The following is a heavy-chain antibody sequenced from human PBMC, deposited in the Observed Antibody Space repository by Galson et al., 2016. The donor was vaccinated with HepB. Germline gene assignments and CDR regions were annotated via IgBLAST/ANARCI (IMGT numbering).Heavy chain of an antibody. V-gene: IGHV3-23*01. J-gene: IGHJ3*02. D-gene: IGHD6-19*01. CDR3: ANHRTTGFPSGCGGSFDI. CDR2: IRHSGGVT. Sequence: SLRLSCAASGFDLRNYAMSWVRQAPGKGLEWVSAIRHSGGVTHYGDSVKGRFTISRDTSKNTLYLQMNSLRVDDTAVYYCANHRTTGFPSGCGGSFDIWGQGTVVTVAS. CDR1: GFDLRNYA.